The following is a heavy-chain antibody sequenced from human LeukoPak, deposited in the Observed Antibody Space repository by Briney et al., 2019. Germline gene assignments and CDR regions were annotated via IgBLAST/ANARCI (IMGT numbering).Heavy chain of an antibody. Sequence: GGSLRLSCAASGFTFSSYAMSWVRQAPGKGLEWVSAISGSGGSTYYADSVKGRFTISRDNSKNTLYLQMNSLRAEDTAVYYCAKDSIFYDILTGYEAYYFDYWGQGTLVTVSS. CDR3: AKDSIFYDILTGYEAYYFDY. V-gene: IGHV3-23*01. CDR1: GFTFSSYA. J-gene: IGHJ4*02. D-gene: IGHD3-9*01. CDR2: ISGSGGST.